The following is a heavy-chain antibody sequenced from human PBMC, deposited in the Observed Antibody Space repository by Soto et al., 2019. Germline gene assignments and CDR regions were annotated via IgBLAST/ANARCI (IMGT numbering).Heavy chain of an antibody. CDR1: GFTFSSNA. D-gene: IGHD3-22*01. J-gene: IGHJ4*02. CDR2: ISSSGVNT. V-gene: IGHV3-23*01. CDR3: AKGGYYFDSSGYFDY. Sequence: GGSLRLSCVASGFTFSSNAMSWVRQAPGKGLEWVSAISSSGVNTYNADSVKGRFTISRDNSKKMLYLQMNSLRAEDTAVYYCAKGGYYFDSSGYFDYWGLGTLVTVS.